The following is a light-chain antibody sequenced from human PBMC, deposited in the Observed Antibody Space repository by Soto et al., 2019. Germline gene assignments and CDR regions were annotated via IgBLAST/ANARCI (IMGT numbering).Light chain of an antibody. CDR2: EGS. CDR3: SSYAGSNDVL. Sequence: QSALTQPHSASGSPGQSVTISCTGTSSDVGGYNYVSWYQQHPGKAPKLIIYEGSKWPSGVPDRFSGDKSGNTSSLTVSGLQAEDEAAYDCSSYAGSNDVLFGVGTTLPVL. V-gene: IGLV2-8*01. J-gene: IGLJ2*01. CDR1: SSDVGGYNY.